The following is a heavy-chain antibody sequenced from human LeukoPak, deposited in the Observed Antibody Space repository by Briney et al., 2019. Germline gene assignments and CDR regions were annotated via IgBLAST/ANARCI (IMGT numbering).Heavy chain of an antibody. Sequence: GGSLRLSCAASGFTFYDYAMHWVRQAPGKGLEWVSGISWNSGSIGYADSVKGRFTISRDNAKNSLYLQMNSLRAEDTALYYCAMGFGELLRNGMDVWGQGTTVTVSS. V-gene: IGHV3-9*01. D-gene: IGHD3-10*01. CDR3: AMGFGELLRNGMDV. J-gene: IGHJ6*02. CDR2: ISWNSGSI. CDR1: GFTFYDYA.